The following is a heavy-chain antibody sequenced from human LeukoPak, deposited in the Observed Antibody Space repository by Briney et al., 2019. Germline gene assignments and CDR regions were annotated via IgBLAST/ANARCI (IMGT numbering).Heavy chain of an antibody. V-gene: IGHV3-21*01. Sequence: GGSLRLSCAASGFTFNSYSLSWVRQAPGKGLEWVSSISSDGDYIYYADSLKGRFTISRDNTKNSLYLQMNNLRAEDTAVYYCARGPATRVYYFDYWGQGTLVTVSS. D-gene: IGHD1-26*01. J-gene: IGHJ4*02. CDR2: ISSDGDYI. CDR1: GFTFNSYS. CDR3: ARGPATRVYYFDY.